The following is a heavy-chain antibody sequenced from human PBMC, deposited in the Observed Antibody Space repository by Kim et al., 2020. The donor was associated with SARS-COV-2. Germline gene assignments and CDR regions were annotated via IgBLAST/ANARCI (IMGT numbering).Heavy chain of an antibody. CDR1: GGSISSGGYY. CDR3: ARDVYYYGSGSYYYYYGMDV. Sequence: SETLSLTCTVSGGSISSGGYYWSWIRQHPGKGLEWIGYIYYSGSTYYNPSLKSRVTISVDTSKNQFSLKLSSVTAADTAVYYCARDVYYYGSGSYYYYYGMDVWGQGTTVTVSS. CDR2: IYYSGST. J-gene: IGHJ6*02. V-gene: IGHV4-31*03. D-gene: IGHD3-10*01.